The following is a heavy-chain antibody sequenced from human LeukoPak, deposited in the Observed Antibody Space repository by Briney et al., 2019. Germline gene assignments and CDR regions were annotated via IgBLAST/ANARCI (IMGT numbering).Heavy chain of an antibody. J-gene: IGHJ4*02. V-gene: IGHV3-21*01. CDR3: ARVGGYCSSTSCYGKFDY. Sequence: GGSLRLSCAVSGFTFSSYSMNWVRQAPGKGLEWVSSISSSSSYIYYADSVKGRFTISRDNAKNSLYLQMNSLRAEDTAVYYCARVGGYCSSTSCYGKFDYWGQGTLVTVSS. D-gene: IGHD2-2*01. CDR1: GFTFSSYS. CDR2: ISSSSSYI.